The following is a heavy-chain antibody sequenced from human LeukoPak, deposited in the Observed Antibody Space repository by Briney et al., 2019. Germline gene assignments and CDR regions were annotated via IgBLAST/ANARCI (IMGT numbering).Heavy chain of an antibody. D-gene: IGHD4/OR15-4a*01. CDR3: ARESPYGAIDY. J-gene: IGHJ4*02. CDR2: INEDGSET. CDR1: GFRFSTYW. Sequence: PGGSLRLSCAASGFRFSTYWMSWVRQAPGEGLQWVANINEDGSETNYADSVKGRFTISRDNGKNSLYLQMSSLRADDTAVYYCARESPYGAIDYWGREPWSSSPQ. V-gene: IGHV3-7*03.